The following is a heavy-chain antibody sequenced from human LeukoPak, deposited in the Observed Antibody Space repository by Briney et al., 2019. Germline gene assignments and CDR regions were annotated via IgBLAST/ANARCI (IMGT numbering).Heavy chain of an antibody. D-gene: IGHD1-1*01. Sequence: GGSLRLSCAASGFTFSSYAMHWVRQAPGKGLEWVAVISYDGSNKYYADSVKGRFTISRDNSKNTLYLQMNSLRAEDTAVYCCARGGNWNEIYYMDVWGKGTTVTVSS. V-gene: IGHV3-30*01. J-gene: IGHJ6*03. CDR1: GFTFSSYA. CDR2: ISYDGSNK. CDR3: ARGGNWNEIYYMDV.